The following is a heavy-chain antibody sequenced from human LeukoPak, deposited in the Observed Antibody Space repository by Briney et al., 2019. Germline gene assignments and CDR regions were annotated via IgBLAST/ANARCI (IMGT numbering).Heavy chain of an antibody. J-gene: IGHJ5*02. D-gene: IGHD3-10*01. CDR3: AIGGDAYGSGKSNWFGP. CDR1: GFTFSSYS. V-gene: IGHV3-21*01. Sequence: GGSLRLSCAASGFTFSSYSMNWVRQAPGKGLEWVSSISSSSSYIYYTDSVKGRFTISRDNAKNSLYLQMNSLRAEDTAVYYCAIGGDAYGSGKSNWFGPWGQGTLVTVSS. CDR2: ISSSSSYI.